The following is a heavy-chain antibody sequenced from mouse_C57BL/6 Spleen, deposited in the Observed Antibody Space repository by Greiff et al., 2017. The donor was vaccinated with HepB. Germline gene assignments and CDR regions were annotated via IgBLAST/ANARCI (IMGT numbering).Heavy chain of an antibody. D-gene: IGHD2-3*01. J-gene: IGHJ4*01. Sequence: VQLQQSGPELVKPGASVKMSCKASGYTFTDYNMHWVKQSHGKSLEWIGYINPNNGGTSYNQKFKGKATLTVNKSSSTAYMELRSLTSEDSAVYYCARFDGYWDYAMDYWGQGTSVTVSS. CDR1: GYTFTDYN. CDR3: ARFDGYWDYAMDY. V-gene: IGHV1-22*01. CDR2: INPNNGGT.